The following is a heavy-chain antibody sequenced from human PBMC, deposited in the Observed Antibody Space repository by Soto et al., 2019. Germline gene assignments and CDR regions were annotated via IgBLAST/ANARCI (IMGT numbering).Heavy chain of an antibody. Sequence: EVQLVESGGGLVQPGGSLRLSCAASGFTFSSYWMSWVRQAPGKGLEWVANIKQDGSEKYYVDSVKGRFTISRDNAKNSLYLQMNSLRAEDTAVYYCARERTWNYAGEVNWGQGTLVTVSS. CDR3: ARERTWNYAGEVN. J-gene: IGHJ4*02. V-gene: IGHV3-7*01. CDR1: GFTFSSYW. D-gene: IGHD1-7*01. CDR2: IKQDGSEK.